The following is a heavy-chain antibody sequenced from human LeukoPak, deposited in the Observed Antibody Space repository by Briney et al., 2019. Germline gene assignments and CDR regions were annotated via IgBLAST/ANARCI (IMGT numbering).Heavy chain of an antibody. Sequence: GASVKVSCKASGGTFSSYAISWVRQAPGQGLEWMGRIIPILGIANYAQKFQGRVTITADKSTSTAYMELSSLRSEDTAVYYCARDRGSRESAFDIWGQGTMVTVSS. V-gene: IGHV1-69*04. CDR3: ARDRGSRESAFDI. J-gene: IGHJ3*02. D-gene: IGHD3-16*01. CDR1: GGTFSSYA. CDR2: IIPILGIA.